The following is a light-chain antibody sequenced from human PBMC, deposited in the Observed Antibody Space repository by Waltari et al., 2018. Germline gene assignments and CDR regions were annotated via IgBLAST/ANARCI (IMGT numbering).Light chain of an antibody. CDR3: QQYYSTPPT. CDR1: QSVLYSSNNKNY. J-gene: IGKJ4*01. Sequence: DIVMTQSPASLAVSLGEWATINCKSSQSVLYSSNNKNYLAWYQQKPGQPPKLLIYWASTRESGVPDRFSGSGSGTDFTLTISSLQAEDVAVYYCQQYYSTPPTFGGGTKVEIK. V-gene: IGKV4-1*01. CDR2: WAS.